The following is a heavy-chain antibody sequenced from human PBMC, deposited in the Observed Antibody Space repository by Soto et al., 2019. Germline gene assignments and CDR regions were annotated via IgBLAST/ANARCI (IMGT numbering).Heavy chain of an antibody. Sequence: QVQLVQSGAEVKKPGSSVKVSCKASGGTFSSYAISWVRQAPGQGLEWMGGIIPIFGTANYAQKFQGRVTITADESTITAYMELSSLRSEDTAVYYCARDDIIAAAGHWSQNWFDPWGQGTLVTVSS. CDR2: IIPIFGTA. CDR3: ARDDIIAAAGHWSQNWFDP. CDR1: GGTFSSYA. D-gene: IGHD6-13*01. J-gene: IGHJ5*02. V-gene: IGHV1-69*01.